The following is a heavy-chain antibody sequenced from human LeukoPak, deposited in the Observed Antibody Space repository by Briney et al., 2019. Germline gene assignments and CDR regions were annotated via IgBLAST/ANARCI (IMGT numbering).Heavy chain of an antibody. D-gene: IGHD3-10*01. V-gene: IGHV3-23*01. Sequence: GGSLRLSCAASGFTFSSYAMSWVRQAPGKGLEWVSAISGSGGSTYYADSVKGRFTISRDNSKNTLYLQMNSLRAEDTAVYYCAKSMVRGVISFSDYYFDYWGQGPLVTVSS. CDR2: ISGSGGST. J-gene: IGHJ4*02. CDR3: AKSMVRGVISFSDYYFDY. CDR1: GFTFSSYA.